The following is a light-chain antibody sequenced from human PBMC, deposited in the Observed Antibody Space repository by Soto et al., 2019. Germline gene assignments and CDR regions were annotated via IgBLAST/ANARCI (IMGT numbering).Light chain of an antibody. J-gene: IGKJ4*01. Sequence: EIVLTQSPGTMSFSPGEGATLSCRASETLSSSYLHWYQQKPGQAPRLIIFGASSRATRIPDRFSGSASVTEYTLTSSILEPEDFGVYDCQQYGSALPLTFGGGTRVETK. CDR3: QQYGSALPLT. CDR1: ETLSSSY. V-gene: IGKV3-20*01. CDR2: GAS.